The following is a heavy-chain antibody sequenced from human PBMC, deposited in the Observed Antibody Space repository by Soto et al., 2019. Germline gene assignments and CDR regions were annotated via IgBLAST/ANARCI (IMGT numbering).Heavy chain of an antibody. D-gene: IGHD6-13*01. J-gene: IGHJ6*02. CDR1: GDSVSSSYYY. V-gene: IGHV4-39*01. CDR3: ARRGSSRQIYHYGMDV. CDR2: IFYSGST. Sequence: QVQLQESGPGLVKPSETLSLTCTVSGDSVSSSYYYWGWIRQPPGKGLEWIGSIFYSGSTYYNPSLKSRVTISVDTSKNQFSLKLSSVTAADTAVYYCARRGSSRQIYHYGMDVSGQGTTVTVSS.